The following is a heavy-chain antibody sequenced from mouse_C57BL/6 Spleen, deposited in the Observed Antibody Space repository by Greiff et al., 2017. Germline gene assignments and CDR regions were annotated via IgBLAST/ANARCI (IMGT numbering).Heavy chain of an antibody. D-gene: IGHD2-4*01. Sequence: QVQLKESGPELVKPGASVKISCKASGYAFSSSWMNWVKQRPGKGLEWIGRIYPGDGDTNYNGKFKGKATLTADKSSSTAYMQLSSLTSEDSAVYFCAIYDYEGFAYWGQGTLVTVAA. CDR3: AIYDYEGFAY. V-gene: IGHV1-82*01. CDR1: GYAFSSSW. CDR2: IYPGDGDT. J-gene: IGHJ3*01.